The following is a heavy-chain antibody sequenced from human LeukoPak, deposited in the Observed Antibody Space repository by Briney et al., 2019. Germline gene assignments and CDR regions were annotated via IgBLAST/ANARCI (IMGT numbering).Heavy chain of an antibody. CDR2: IYYSGST. J-gene: IGHJ4*02. CDR3: ARAVPIVGALGEGYYFDY. CDR1: GGSINNYY. Sequence: SETLSLTCTVSGGSINNYYWSWIRQPPGKRLERIGYIYYSGSTNYNPSLKSRVTISVDTSKNQFSLKLSSVTAADTAVYYCARAVPIVGALGEGYYFDYWGQGTLVTVSS. V-gene: IGHV4-59*08. D-gene: IGHD1-26*01.